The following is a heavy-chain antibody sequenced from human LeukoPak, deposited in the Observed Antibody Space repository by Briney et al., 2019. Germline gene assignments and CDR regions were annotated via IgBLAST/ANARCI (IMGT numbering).Heavy chain of an antibody. Sequence: GASVKVSCKASGFTFTSSAMQWVRQARGQRLEWIGWIVVGSGNTNYAQKFQERVTITRDMSTSTAYMELSSLRSEDTAVYYCAASPRYYYDSSGYSSTKNYYYYYGMDVWGQGTTVTVSS. J-gene: IGHJ6*02. D-gene: IGHD3-22*01. CDR3: AASPRYYYDSSGYSSTKNYYYYYGMDV. CDR2: IVVGSGNT. CDR1: GFTFTSSA. V-gene: IGHV1-58*02.